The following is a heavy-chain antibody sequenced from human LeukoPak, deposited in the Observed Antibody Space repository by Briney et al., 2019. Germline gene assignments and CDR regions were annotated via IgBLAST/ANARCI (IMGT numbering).Heavy chain of an antibody. CDR2: IYYNGST. Sequence: SETLSLTCTVSGGSISSSSYYWGWIRQPPGKGLEWIGSIYYNGSTYYNPSLKSRVTISVDTSKNQFSLKLSSVTAADTAVYYCARHNLDRWIPYYFDYWGQGTLVTVSS. CDR3: ARHNLDRWIPYYFDY. J-gene: IGHJ4*02. CDR1: GGSISSSSYY. D-gene: IGHD4-23*01. V-gene: IGHV4-39*01.